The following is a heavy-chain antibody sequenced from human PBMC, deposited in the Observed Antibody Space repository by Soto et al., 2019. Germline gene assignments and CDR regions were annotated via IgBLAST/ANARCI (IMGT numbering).Heavy chain of an antibody. D-gene: IGHD5-18*01. Sequence: SVSNAWMNWVRQAPGKGLEWVGRIKSKTDGGTTDYAAPVKGRFTISRDDSKNTLYLQMNSLKTTDTAVYYCTTAPTGRYGYGYYFDYWGQGTLVTVSS. CDR2: IKSKTDGGTT. CDR1: SVSNAW. CDR3: TTAPTGRYGYGYYFDY. J-gene: IGHJ4*02. V-gene: IGHV3-15*07.